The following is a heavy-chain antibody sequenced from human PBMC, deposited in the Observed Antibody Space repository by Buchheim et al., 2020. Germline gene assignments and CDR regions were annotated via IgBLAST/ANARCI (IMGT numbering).Heavy chain of an antibody. CDR2: INAGNGNT. CDR1: GYTFTSYA. Sequence: QVQLVQSGAEVKKPGASVKVSCKASGYTFTSYAMHWVRQAPGQRLEWMGWINAGNGNTKYSQKFQGRVTITRDTSASTAYMELSSLRSEDTAVYYCARDHVVPAAMPTYYYYGMDVWGQGTT. J-gene: IGHJ6*02. D-gene: IGHD2-2*01. CDR3: ARDHVVPAAMPTYYYYGMDV. V-gene: IGHV1-3*01.